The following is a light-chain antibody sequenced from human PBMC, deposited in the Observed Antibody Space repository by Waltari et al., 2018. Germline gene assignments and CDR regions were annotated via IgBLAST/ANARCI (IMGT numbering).Light chain of an antibody. Sequence: DIQMTQSPSTLSASVGDKVTITCRAKESISIWLAWYQHKPGTAPKLLIYRASTLERGVPSRFSGAGSGTEFPLTISSLQPDDFATYYCQQYDSESYTFGQGTKLEIK. CDR3: QQYDSESYT. CDR2: RAS. V-gene: IGKV1-5*03. J-gene: IGKJ2*01. CDR1: ESISIW.